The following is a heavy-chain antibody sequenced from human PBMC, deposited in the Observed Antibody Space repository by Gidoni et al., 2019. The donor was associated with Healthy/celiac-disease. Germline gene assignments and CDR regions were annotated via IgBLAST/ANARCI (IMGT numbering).Heavy chain of an antibody. CDR2: IIPIFGTA. D-gene: IGHD3-10*01. V-gene: IGHV1-69*01. Sequence: QVQLVQSGAAVKKPGSSVKVSCKASGGTFSGYAISWVRQAPGQGLEWMGGIIPIFGTANYAQKFQGRVTITADESTSTAYMELSRLRSEDTAVYYCARAATMVRGVIKLRGSAFDIWGQGTMVTVSS. CDR1: GGTFSGYA. CDR3: ARAATMVRGVIKLRGSAFDI. J-gene: IGHJ3*02.